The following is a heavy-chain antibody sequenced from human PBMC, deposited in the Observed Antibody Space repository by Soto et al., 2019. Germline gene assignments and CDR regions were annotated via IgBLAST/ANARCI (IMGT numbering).Heavy chain of an antibody. CDR1: GFTFSSYG. J-gene: IGHJ4*02. CDR2: ISYDGSNK. D-gene: IGHD2-21*02. Sequence: HPGGSLRLSCAASGFTFSSYGMHWVRQAPGKGLEWVAVISYDGSNKYYADSVKGRFTISRDNSKNTLYLQMNSLRAEDTAVYYCAKELWTVVVTGLVDYWGQGTLVTVSS. CDR3: AKELWTVVVTGLVDY. V-gene: IGHV3-30*18.